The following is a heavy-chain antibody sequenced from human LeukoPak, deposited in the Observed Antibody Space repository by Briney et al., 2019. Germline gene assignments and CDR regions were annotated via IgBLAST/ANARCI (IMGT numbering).Heavy chain of an antibody. CDR1: GFTFNRYW. D-gene: IGHD5-18*01. V-gene: IGHV3-74*01. CDR2: ILNDGGST. J-gene: IGHJ4*02. CDR3: VRHNYGYDY. Sequence: GGSLRLSCAASGFTFNRYWMHWVRQAPGEGPVWVAHILNDGGSTSYADSVKGRFTISRDNAKNALSLQMNSLRAEDTAVYYCVRHNYGYDYWGQGTPVTVSS.